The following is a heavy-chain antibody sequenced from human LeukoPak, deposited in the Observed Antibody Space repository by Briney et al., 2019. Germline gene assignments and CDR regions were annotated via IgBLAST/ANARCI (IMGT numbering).Heavy chain of an antibody. CDR3: ARVNKDYYDSRTLDP. Sequence: PSETLSLTCAVSGGSISSSNWWSWVRQPPGKGLEWIGEIYHSGSTNYNPSLKSRVTISVDKSKNQFSLKLSSVTAADTAVYYCARVNKDYYDSRTLDPWGQGTLVTVSS. J-gene: IGHJ5*02. V-gene: IGHV4-4*02. CDR1: GGSISSSNW. CDR2: IYHSGST. D-gene: IGHD3-22*01.